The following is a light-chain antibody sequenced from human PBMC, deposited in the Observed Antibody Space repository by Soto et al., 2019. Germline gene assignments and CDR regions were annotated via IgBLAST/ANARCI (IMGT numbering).Light chain of an antibody. V-gene: IGKV3-11*01. CDR2: DTS. CDR1: QSVRTV. J-gene: IGKJ5*01. Sequence: EIVLTQSPATPSLSPGERATLSCGASQSVRTVLAWYQQKPGQAPRLLIYDTSTRATGVPARFSGSGSGTDFTLTISNLESEDFGVYYCQQRTDWHTITFGQGTRLDIK. CDR3: QQRTDWHTIT.